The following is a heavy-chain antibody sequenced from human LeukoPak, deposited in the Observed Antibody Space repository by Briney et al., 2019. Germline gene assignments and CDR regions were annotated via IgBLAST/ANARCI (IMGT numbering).Heavy chain of an antibody. D-gene: IGHD3-9*01. Sequence: ASVKVSCKASGYTFTSYGISWVQRAPGQGLEWMGWISAYNGNTNYAQKLQGRVTMTTDTSTSTAYMELRSLRSDDTAVYYCARVSVAVTDIYYFDSWGQGTLVTVSS. J-gene: IGHJ4*02. V-gene: IGHV1-18*01. CDR2: ISAYNGNT. CDR1: GYTFTSYG. CDR3: ARVSVAVTDIYYFDS.